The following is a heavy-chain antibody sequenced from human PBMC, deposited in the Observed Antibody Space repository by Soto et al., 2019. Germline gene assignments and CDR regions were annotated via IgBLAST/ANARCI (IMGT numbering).Heavy chain of an antibody. CDR3: ARVSSSGRFFGYFQH. V-gene: IGHV4-30-4*01. J-gene: IGHJ1*01. Sequence: SETLSLTCSVSGASISSADNYWSWIRQPPGKGLEWIGSIYYSGNTFYHPSLKSRLTLSVDTSKNQFSLNLHSVTAADTAVYYCARVSSSGRFFGYFQHWGQGTLVTVSS. CDR1: GASISSADNY. CDR2: IYYSGNT. D-gene: IGHD3-22*01.